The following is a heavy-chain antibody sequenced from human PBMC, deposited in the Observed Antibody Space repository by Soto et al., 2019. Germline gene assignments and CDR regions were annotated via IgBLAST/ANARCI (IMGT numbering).Heavy chain of an antibody. CDR3: ARDIGIAAAGRYYYYGMDV. D-gene: IGHD6-13*01. CDR1: GGTFSNYG. J-gene: IGHJ6*02. Sequence: SLKVSSCRASGGTFSNYGIRWVLQVPRQGLEWMGGIIPIFGTANYAQKFQGRVTITADESTSTAYMELSSLRSEDTAVYYCARDIGIAAAGRYYYYGMDVCGQGTTVTVSS. V-gene: IGHV1-69*13. CDR2: IIPIFGTA.